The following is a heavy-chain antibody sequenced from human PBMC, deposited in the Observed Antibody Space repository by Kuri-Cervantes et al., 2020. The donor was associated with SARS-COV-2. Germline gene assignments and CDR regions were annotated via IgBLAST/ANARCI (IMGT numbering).Heavy chain of an antibody. D-gene: IGHD1-20*01. V-gene: IGHV1-46*01. Sequence: ASVKVFCKASGYTFTSNYMHWVRQAPGQGLEWMGIINPSGGSTSYAQKFQGRVIMTRDTSTSTVYMELSSLRSEDTAVYYCARSISGITGTTAAFDIWGQGTMVTVSS. CDR1: GYTFTSNY. CDR2: INPSGGST. CDR3: ARSISGITGTTAAFDI. J-gene: IGHJ3*02.